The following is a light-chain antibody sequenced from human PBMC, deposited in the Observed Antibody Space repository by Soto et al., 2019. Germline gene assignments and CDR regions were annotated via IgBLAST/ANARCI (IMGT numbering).Light chain of an antibody. CDR3: VSYTSTTTLV. V-gene: IGLV2-14*03. Sequence: QSVLTQPASVSGSPGQSITISCTGTNSDVGGYKYVSWYQHQPGKAPKLMFYGVDNRPSGVSNRFSASKSGNTASLTIPGLQAEDEAEYYCVSYTSTTTLVFGGGTKLTVL. J-gene: IGLJ2*01. CDR1: NSDVGGYKY. CDR2: GVD.